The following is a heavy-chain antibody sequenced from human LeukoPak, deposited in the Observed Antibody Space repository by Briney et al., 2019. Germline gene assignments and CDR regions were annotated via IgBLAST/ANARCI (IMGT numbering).Heavy chain of an antibody. V-gene: IGHV4-59*01. CDR1: DDSITMYY. CDR3: AKSNGYGLIDI. J-gene: IGHJ3*02. Sequence: SETLSLTCTVSDDSITMYYWTWIRQPPGKGLEWIGYVDHTGSTKFNPSLNGRVSISRDTSNNFFSLRLRSVTAADTAVYFCAKSNGYGLIDIWGQGTMVTVSS. D-gene: IGHD3-22*01. CDR2: VDHTGST.